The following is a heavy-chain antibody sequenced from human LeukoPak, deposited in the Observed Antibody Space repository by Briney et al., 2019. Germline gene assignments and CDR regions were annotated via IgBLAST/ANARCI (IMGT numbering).Heavy chain of an antibody. CDR2: IYYSGST. Sequence: PSETLSLTCTVSGGSISSHYWSWIRQPPGKGLEWIGYIYYSGSTNYNPYPKSRVTISVDTSKNQFSLKLSPVTAAHTAVYYCASTQGQDYYDSSGYYGYYYYMDVWGKGTTVTVSS. CDR1: GGSISSHY. J-gene: IGHJ6*03. V-gene: IGHV4-59*11. CDR3: ASTQGQDYYDSSGYYGYYYYMDV. D-gene: IGHD3-22*01.